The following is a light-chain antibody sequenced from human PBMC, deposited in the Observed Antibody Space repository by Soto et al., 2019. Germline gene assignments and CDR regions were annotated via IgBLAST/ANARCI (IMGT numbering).Light chain of an antibody. Sequence: QSVLTQPPSASGTPGQRVTISCSGSSSNIGSNTVNWYQQLPGTAPKLLIYSNNQRPSGVPDLFSGTKSGTSDALAISGLQSEDEPDFYCEAWYGSLNGWVFGAGTKLTVL. J-gene: IGLJ3*02. CDR1: SSNIGSNT. CDR3: EAWYGSLNGWV. CDR2: SNN. V-gene: IGLV1-44*01.